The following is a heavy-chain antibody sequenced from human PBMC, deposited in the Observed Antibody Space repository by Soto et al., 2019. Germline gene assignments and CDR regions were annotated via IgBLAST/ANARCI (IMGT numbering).Heavy chain of an antibody. D-gene: IGHD3-10*01. J-gene: IGHJ5*02. CDR3: ARGVRA. Sequence: QVQLQESGPGLVEPSGTLSLTCAVSGASITNTNWWSWVRQPPGKGLEWIGEIHGRGSTNYNPSLQSRVPISLDESKNQFSLQLSSVTAADTAVYYCARGVRAWGQGTLVTVSS. CDR2: IHGRGST. CDR1: GASITNTNW. V-gene: IGHV4-4*02.